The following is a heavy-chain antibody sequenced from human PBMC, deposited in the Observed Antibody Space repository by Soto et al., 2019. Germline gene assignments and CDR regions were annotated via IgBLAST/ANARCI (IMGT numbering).Heavy chain of an antibody. CDR2: FYWDDDK. CDR3: AHTWGLPFDY. J-gene: IGHJ4*02. D-gene: IGHD3-16*01. Sequence: QITLKESGPTLVQPTQTLTLTCTYSGFSLRTTGVGVGWIRQPPGKALEWLGIFYWDDDKRYSPSLKNRLTLTNDISKSQVVLTLTNMDPVDTATYYCAHTWGLPFDYWGQGTLVIVSS. CDR1: GFSLRTTGVG. V-gene: IGHV2-5*02.